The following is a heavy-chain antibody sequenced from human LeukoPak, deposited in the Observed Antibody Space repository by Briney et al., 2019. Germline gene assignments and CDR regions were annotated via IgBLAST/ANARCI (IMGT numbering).Heavy chain of an antibody. CDR1: GFTFDDYA. J-gene: IGHJ4*02. CDR3: AKGLKAVAGPSIDY. CDR2: ISWNSGSI. D-gene: IGHD6-19*01. Sequence: PGGSLRLSCAASGFTFDDYAMHWVRQAPGKGLEWVSGISWNSGSIGYADSVKGRFTISRDNAKNSLYLQMNSLRAEDTALYYCAKGLKAVAGPSIDYWGQGTLVTVSS. V-gene: IGHV3-9*01.